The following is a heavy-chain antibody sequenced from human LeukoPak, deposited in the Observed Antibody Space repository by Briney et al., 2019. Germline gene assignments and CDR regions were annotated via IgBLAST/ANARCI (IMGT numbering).Heavy chain of an antibody. J-gene: IGHJ4*02. Sequence: PGGSLRLSCAASGFTFSSYGMHWVRQASGKGLEWVGRVRSQAHNYATTYASSVSGRFTISRDDSKNSAYLEMNSLKTEDTAVYYCTRLPYCSSNSCFLGYWGQGTLVTVSS. CDR1: GFTFSSYG. CDR2: VRSQAHNYAT. D-gene: IGHD2-2*01. CDR3: TRLPYCSSNSCFLGY. V-gene: IGHV3-73*01.